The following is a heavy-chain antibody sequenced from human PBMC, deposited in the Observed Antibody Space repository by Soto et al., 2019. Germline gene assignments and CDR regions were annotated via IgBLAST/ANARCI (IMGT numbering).Heavy chain of an antibody. D-gene: IGHD1-1*01. CDR1: GGSINSYY. V-gene: IGHV4-59*08. Sequence: QVQLQESGPGLVKPSETLSLTCTVSGGSINSYYWSWIRQPPGKGLEWIGYIYYSGSTNYNASLKSRVTISKDKXKNQFSLQLSSVTAADTAVYYCARHSWDERKTFDYWGQGTLVTVSS. CDR3: ARHSWDERKTFDY. CDR2: IYYSGST. J-gene: IGHJ4*02.